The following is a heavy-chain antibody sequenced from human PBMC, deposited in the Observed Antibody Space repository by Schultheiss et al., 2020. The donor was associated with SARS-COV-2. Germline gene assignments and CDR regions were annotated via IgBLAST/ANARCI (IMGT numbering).Heavy chain of an antibody. CDR1: GFTFSNYA. V-gene: IGHV3-30*04. CDR3: ARDGRQAAAGTSY. J-gene: IGHJ4*02. CDR2: TSYDESNK. D-gene: IGHD6-13*01. Sequence: GGSLRLSCAASGFTFSNYAMHWVRQAPVKGLEWVAVTSYDESNKGYAHSVKGRFIISRDNSRNTLYLQMDSLRAEDTAVYYCARDGRQAAAGTSYWGQGTLVTVSS.